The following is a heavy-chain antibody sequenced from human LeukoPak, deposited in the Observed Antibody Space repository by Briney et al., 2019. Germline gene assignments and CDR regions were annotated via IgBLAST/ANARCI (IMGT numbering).Heavy chain of an antibody. V-gene: IGHV4-59*01. D-gene: IGHD3-3*01. CDR1: GGSISSYY. CDR3: ARGSESTGPFDY. CDR2: IYYSGST. Sequence: SETLSLTCTVSGGSISSYYWSWIRQPPGKGLEWIGYIYYSGSTNYNPSLKSRVTISVDTSKNQFSLKLSSVTAADTAVYYCARGSESTGPFDYWGQGTLVTVSS. J-gene: IGHJ4*02.